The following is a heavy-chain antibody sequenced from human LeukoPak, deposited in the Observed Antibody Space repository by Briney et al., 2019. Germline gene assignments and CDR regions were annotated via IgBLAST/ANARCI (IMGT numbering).Heavy chain of an antibody. J-gene: IGHJ4*02. Sequence: GGSLRLSCAASGFTFSSYSLNWVRQAPGKGLEWVSSISSSSSDIYYAGSVKGRFTISRDNAKNSLYLQMNSLRAEDTAVYYCARDSRTTGTTSGYFDYWGQGTLVTVSS. CDR3: ARDSRTTGTTSGYFDY. CDR1: GFTFSSYS. D-gene: IGHD1-1*01. V-gene: IGHV3-21*01. CDR2: ISSSSSDI.